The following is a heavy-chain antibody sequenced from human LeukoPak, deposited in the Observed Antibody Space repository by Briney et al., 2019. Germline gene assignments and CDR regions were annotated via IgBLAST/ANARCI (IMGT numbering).Heavy chain of an antibody. CDR1: EYTFTGYY. CDR3: AREGDYVWGSYDY. J-gene: IGHJ4*02. CDR2: INPNSGGT. D-gene: IGHD3-16*01. V-gene: IGHV1-2*02. Sequence: EASVKVSCKASEYTFTGYYMHWVRQAPGQGLEWMGWINPNSGGTNYAQKFQGRVTMTRDTSISTAYMELSRLRSDDTAVYYCAREGDYVWGSYDYWGQGTLVTVSS.